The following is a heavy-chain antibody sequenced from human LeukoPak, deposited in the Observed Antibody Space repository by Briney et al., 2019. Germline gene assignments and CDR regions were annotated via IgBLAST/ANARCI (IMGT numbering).Heavy chain of an antibody. V-gene: IGHV4-39*07. J-gene: IGHJ4*02. CDR2: IYYSGST. D-gene: IGHD5-12*01. CDR1: GGSISSSSYY. CDR3: ARARGTVAIDY. Sequence: KSSETLSLTCTVSGGSISSSSYYWGWTRQPPGKGLEWIGSIYYSGSTYYNPSLKSRVTISADTSMNQFSLKMRSMTAADTTLYYCARARGTVAIDYWGQGTRVTVSS.